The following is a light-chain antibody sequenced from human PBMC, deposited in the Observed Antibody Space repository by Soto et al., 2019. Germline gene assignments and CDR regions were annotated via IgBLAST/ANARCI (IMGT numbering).Light chain of an antibody. V-gene: IGKV1-5*03. CDR3: QQYNTSPLT. J-gene: IGKJ4*01. Sequence: DIQMTQSPSTLSASVGDRVTITCRASQSISTWLAWYQQKPGKAPKLLIYTASSLEGGVPSRFGGSGSGTLFNIPISSLQPDDFATYYCQQYNTSPLTFGGGTTVDIK. CDR1: QSISTW. CDR2: TAS.